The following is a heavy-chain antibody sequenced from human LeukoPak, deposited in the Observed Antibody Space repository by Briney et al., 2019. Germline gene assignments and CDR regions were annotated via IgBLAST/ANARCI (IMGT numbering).Heavy chain of an antibody. CDR3: ARDLNEIGNGAFDI. J-gene: IGHJ3*02. D-gene: IGHD2/OR15-2a*01. Sequence: ASVKVSCKVSGYTFTSYGISWVRQAPGQGLERMGWISAYNGNTNYAQKLQGRVTMTTDTSTSTAYMELRSLRSDDTAVYYCARDLNEIGNGAFDIWGQGTMVTVSS. V-gene: IGHV1-18*01. CDR2: ISAYNGNT. CDR1: GYTFTSYG.